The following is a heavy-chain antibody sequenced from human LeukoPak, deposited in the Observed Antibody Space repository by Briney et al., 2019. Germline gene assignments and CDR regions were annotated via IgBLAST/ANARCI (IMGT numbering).Heavy chain of an antibody. CDR2: LYSGGGT. CDR1: GLTVGTNF. J-gene: IGHJ4*02. V-gene: IGHV3-53*01. D-gene: IGHD4-17*01. Sequence: PGGSLRLSCAPSGLTVGTNFMSWVRQAPGKGLEWVSVLYSGGGTYYGDSVKGRFTISRDNSKNTLYLQMNSLRAEDTAVYYCARVSANDYGDSRHLDYWGQGTLVTVSS. CDR3: ARVSANDYGDSRHLDY.